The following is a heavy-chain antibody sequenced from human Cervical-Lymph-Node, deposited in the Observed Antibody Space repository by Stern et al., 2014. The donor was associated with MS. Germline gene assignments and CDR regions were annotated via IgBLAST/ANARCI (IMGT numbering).Heavy chain of an antibody. J-gene: IGHJ5*02. CDR1: GGTFNSYA. V-gene: IGHV1-69*06. CDR3: ARDPFGSGSYNYFDP. CDR2: VIPLFGTA. D-gene: IGHD3-10*01. Sequence: QLVQSGTEVKKPGSSVKVSCKASGGTFNSYAFSWVRQAPGHGLEWGGTVIPLFGTANYAQKFQGRVTLTADKSTGTAYMELSRLRSDDTAVYFCARDPFGSGSYNYFDPWGQGSLVIVSS.